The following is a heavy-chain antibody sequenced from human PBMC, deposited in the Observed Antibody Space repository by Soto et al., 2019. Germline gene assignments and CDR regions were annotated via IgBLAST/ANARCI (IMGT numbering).Heavy chain of an antibody. CDR2: INPSGGST. CDR1: GYTFTSYY. D-gene: IGHD5-12*01. J-gene: IGHJ4*02. V-gene: IGHV1-46*01. Sequence: GASVKVSCKASGYTFTSYYMHWVRQAPGQGLEWMGIINPSGGSTSYAQKFQGRVTMTRDTSTSTVYMELSSLRSEDTAVYYCARDLGAALSGTNFDYWGQGTLVTVSS. CDR3: ARDLGAALSGTNFDY.